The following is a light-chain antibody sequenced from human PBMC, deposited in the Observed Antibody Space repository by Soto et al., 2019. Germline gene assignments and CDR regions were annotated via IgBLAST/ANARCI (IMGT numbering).Light chain of an antibody. CDR2: DTS. V-gene: IGKV3-11*01. CDR1: QSVGSF. J-gene: IGKJ4*01. CDR3: QQRSNRLLT. Sequence: EIVLTQSPATLSLSPGERATLSCRASQSVGSFLAWYQQKPGQAPRLLIYDTSNRATDIPARFSGSGSGTDFTLTISSLEPEDFAVYYCQQRSNRLLTFGGGTKVEIK.